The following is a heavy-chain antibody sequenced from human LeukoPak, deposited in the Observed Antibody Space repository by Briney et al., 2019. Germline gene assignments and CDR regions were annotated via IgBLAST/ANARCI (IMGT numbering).Heavy chain of an antibody. J-gene: IGHJ5*02. Sequence: GGSLRLSCAASGFSFSNYAMTWVRQAPAKGLEWVSSITESGGYTYYADSVKGRFTISRDTSKNPLFLQMNSLRVEDTAVYYCAKDFSGSWQFDPWGQGTLVTVSS. V-gene: IGHV3-23*01. D-gene: IGHD1-26*01. CDR2: ITESGGYT. CDR1: GFSFSNYA. CDR3: AKDFSGSWQFDP.